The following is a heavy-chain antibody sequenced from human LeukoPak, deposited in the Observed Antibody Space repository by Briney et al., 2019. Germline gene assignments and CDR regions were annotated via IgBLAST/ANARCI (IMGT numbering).Heavy chain of an antibody. CDR2: IYYSGST. CDR3: AIGMYSTDY. Sequence: SKTLSLTCTVSGGSISSYYWSWIRQPPGKGLEWIGYIYYSGSTNYNPSLKSRVTIPVDTSKNQFSLKLSSVTAADTAVYYCAIGMYSTDYWGQGTLVTVSS. J-gene: IGHJ4*02. CDR1: GGSISSYY. D-gene: IGHD2-8*01. V-gene: IGHV4-59*01.